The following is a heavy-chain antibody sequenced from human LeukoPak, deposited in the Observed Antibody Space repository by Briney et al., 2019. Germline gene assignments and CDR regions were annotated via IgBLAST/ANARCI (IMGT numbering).Heavy chain of an antibody. CDR1: GFTFSSYG. Sequence: GGSLRLSCAASGFTFSSYGMHWVRQAPGKGLEGVAVISYDGSNKYYADSVKGRFTISRDNSKNTLYLQMNSLRAEDKALYYCAKDSMVRGENYFDYWGQGNLVTVSS. V-gene: IGHV3-30*18. D-gene: IGHD3-10*01. CDR2: ISYDGSNK. J-gene: IGHJ4*02. CDR3: AKDSMVRGENYFDY.